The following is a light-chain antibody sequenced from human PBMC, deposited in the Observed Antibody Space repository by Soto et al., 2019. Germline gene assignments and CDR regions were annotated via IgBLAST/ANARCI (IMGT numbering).Light chain of an antibody. V-gene: IGLV4-69*01. CDR1: SGHNNYA. J-gene: IGLJ3*02. Sequence: QPVLTQSPSASASLGASVKLTCTLSSGHNNYAIAWHQQQPEKGPRYLMKLNSDGRYIKGDGIPDRFSGSSSGAERYLTISSLQSEDEADYYCQTWDTGIQVFGGGTKLTVL. CDR2: LNSDGRY. CDR3: QTWDTGIQV.